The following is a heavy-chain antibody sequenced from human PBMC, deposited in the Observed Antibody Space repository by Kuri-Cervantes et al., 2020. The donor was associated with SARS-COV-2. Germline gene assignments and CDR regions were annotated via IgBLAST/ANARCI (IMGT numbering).Heavy chain of an antibody. Sequence: GSLSLTCTVSDGSISSYYWSWIRQPPGKGLEWIGYIYYSGSTNYNPSLKSRVTISVDTSKNQFSLKLSSVTAADTAVYYCARQAQNEMITIFGVIIMSDAFDIWGQGTMVTVSS. CDR3: ARQAQNEMITIFGVIIMSDAFDI. V-gene: IGHV4-59*08. CDR1: DGSISSYY. J-gene: IGHJ3*02. CDR2: IYYSGST. D-gene: IGHD3-3*01.